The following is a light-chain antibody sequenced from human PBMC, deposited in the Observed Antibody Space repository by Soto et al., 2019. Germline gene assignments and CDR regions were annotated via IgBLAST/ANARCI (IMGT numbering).Light chain of an antibody. CDR2: EGS. CDR3: CAYAGRDTYV. V-gene: IGLV2-23*01. Sequence: QSALTQPASVSGSPGQSITISCSGTSSDVGSYNLVSWYQHHPGKAPKVMFHEGSKRPSGVSNRFSGSKSGNTASLTISGLQAEDEADYYCCAYAGRDTYVFGTGTKLTVL. J-gene: IGLJ1*01. CDR1: SSDVGSYNL.